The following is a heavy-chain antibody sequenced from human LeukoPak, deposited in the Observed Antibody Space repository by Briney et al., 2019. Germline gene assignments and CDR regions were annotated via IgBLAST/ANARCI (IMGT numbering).Heavy chain of an antibody. J-gene: IGHJ1*01. D-gene: IGHD5-24*01. Sequence: GASVTVSCKSSGYTFTGYYMHWVRQAPGQGLEWMGWINPNSGGTNYAQKFQGRVTMTRDTSISTAYMELSRLRSDDTAVYYCARIEMATIRGGYFQHWGQGTLVTVSS. V-gene: IGHV1-2*02. CDR1: GYTFTGYY. CDR3: ARIEMATIRGGYFQH. CDR2: INPNSGGT.